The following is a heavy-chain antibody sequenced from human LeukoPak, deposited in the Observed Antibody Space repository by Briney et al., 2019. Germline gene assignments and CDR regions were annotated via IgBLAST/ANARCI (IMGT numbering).Heavy chain of an antibody. J-gene: IGHJ4*02. CDR3: ARGGYSGYVDFDY. D-gene: IGHD5-12*01. V-gene: IGHV3-30-3*01. CDR1: GFTFSSYA. CDR2: ISYDGSNK. Sequence: PGGSLRLSCAASGFTFSSYAMHWVRQAPGKGLEWVAVISYDGSNKYYADSVKGRFTISRDNSKNTLYLQMNSLRAEDTAVYYCARGGYSGYVDFDYWGQGTLVTVSS.